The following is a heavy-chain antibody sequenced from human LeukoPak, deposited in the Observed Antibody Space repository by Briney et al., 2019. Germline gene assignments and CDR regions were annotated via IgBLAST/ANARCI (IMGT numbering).Heavy chain of an antibody. CDR2: INHSGST. D-gene: IGHD3-10*01. Sequence: SETLSLTCAVYGGSFSGYYWSWIRQPPGKGLEWIGEINHSGSTNYNPSPKSRVTISVDTSKNQFSLKLSSVTAADTAVYYCARVIPMVRGVISGWFDPWGQGTLVTVSS. J-gene: IGHJ5*02. CDR1: GGSFSGYY. V-gene: IGHV4-34*01. CDR3: ARVIPMVRGVISGWFDP.